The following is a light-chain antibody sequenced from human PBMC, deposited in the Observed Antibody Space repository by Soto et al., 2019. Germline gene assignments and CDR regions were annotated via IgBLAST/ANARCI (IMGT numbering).Light chain of an antibody. J-gene: IGLJ2*01. CDR2: DVT. V-gene: IGLV2-11*01. CDR3: CSYAGTYTPVV. Sequence: QSALTQPRSVSGSPGQSVAISCTGTSSDVGSYNYVSWYQQHPGKAPKLMIYDVTKRPSGVPDRFSGSKSGNTASLTISGLQTEDEADYYCCSYAGTYTPVVFGGGTKVTVL. CDR1: SSDVGSYNY.